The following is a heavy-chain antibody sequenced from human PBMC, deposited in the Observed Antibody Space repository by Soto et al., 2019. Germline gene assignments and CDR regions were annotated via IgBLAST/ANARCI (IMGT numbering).Heavy chain of an antibody. J-gene: IGHJ4*02. CDR2: IYYSGST. D-gene: IGHD5-18*01. Sequence: QVQLQESGPGLVKPSQTLSLTCTVSGGSISSGDYYWSWIRQPPGKGLEWIGYIYYSGSTYYNPSPKSQVTISEDPPKNPSSLKLSPVTAADTAVYYCASNSYGYTFYGYGGLGTLVTVSP. CDR1: GGSISSGDYY. V-gene: IGHV4-30-4*01. CDR3: ASNSYGYTFYGY.